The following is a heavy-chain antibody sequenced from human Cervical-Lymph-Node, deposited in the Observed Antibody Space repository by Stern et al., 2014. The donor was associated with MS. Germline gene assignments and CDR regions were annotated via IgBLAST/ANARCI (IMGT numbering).Heavy chain of an antibody. Sequence: QVKLQESGPGLVKPSETLSLTCTVSGASFTDYYWSWIRQHPGKGLEWIGHIYSNGNTNYNPSLKIRFTISMNTSKNHFSLNLTSMTAADTAIYYCVRGGRMATMFYWGQGTLVTVSS. CDR3: VRGGRMATMFY. D-gene: IGHD5-24*01. V-gene: IGHV4-4*08. CDR1: GASFTDYY. J-gene: IGHJ4*02. CDR2: IYSNGNT.